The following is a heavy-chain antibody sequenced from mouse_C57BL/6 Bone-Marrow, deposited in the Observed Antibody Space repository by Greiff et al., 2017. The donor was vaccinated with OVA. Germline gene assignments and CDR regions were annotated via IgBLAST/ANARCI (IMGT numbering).Heavy chain of an antibody. D-gene: IGHD1-1*01. V-gene: IGHV1-55*01. Sequence: QVHVKQPGAELVKPGASVKMSCKASGYTFTSYWITWVKQRPGQGLEWIGDIYPGSGSTNYNEKFKSKATLTVDTSSSTAYMQLSSLTSEDSAVYYCAREGTTVVPYFDVWGTGTTVTVSS. J-gene: IGHJ1*03. CDR1: GYTFTSYW. CDR2: IYPGSGST. CDR3: AREGTTVVPYFDV.